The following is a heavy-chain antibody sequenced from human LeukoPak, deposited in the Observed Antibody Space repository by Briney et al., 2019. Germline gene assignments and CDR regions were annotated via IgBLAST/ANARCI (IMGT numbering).Heavy chain of an antibody. D-gene: IGHD3-22*01. V-gene: IGHV4-4*07. CDR3: VTYYYDSSGYGPFDY. CDR1: GGSISSYY. CDR2: IYTSGST. Sequence: SETLSLTCTVSGGSISSYYWSWIRQPAGKGLEWIGRIYTSGSTNYNPSLKSRVTMSVDTSKNQFSLKLSSVTAADTAVYYCVTYYYDSSGYGPFDYWGQGTLVTVSS. J-gene: IGHJ4*02.